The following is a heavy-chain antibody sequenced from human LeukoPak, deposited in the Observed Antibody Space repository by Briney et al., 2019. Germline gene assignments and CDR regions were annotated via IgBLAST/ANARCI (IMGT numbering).Heavy chain of an antibody. V-gene: IGHV3-23*01. CDR3: ARDEPDTAMVKTGVFDY. Sequence: PGGSLRLSCAASGFTFSSYAMSWVRQAPGKGLEWVSAISGSGGSTYYADSVKGRFTISRDNSKNTLYLQMNSLRAEDTAVYYCARDEPDTAMVKTGVFDYWGQGTLVTVSS. D-gene: IGHD5-18*01. CDR1: GFTFSSYA. J-gene: IGHJ4*02. CDR2: ISGSGGST.